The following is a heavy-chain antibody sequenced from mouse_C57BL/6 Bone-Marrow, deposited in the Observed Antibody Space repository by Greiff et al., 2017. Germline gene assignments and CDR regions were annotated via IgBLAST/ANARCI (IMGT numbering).Heavy chain of an antibody. Sequence: EVKVVESGGGLVKPGGSLKLSCAASGFTFSSYAMSWVRQTPEKRLEWVATISDGGSYTYYPDNVKGRFTISRDNAKNNLYLQMSHLKSEDTAMYYCARDVYYDYALFAYWGQGTLVTVSA. CDR3: ARDVYYDYALFAY. D-gene: IGHD2-4*01. CDR1: GFTFSSYA. CDR2: ISDGGSYT. J-gene: IGHJ3*01. V-gene: IGHV5-4*01.